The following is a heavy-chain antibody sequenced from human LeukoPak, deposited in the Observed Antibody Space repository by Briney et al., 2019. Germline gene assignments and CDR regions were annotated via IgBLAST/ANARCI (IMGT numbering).Heavy chain of an antibody. Sequence: GGSLRLSCAASGFTFSSYEMNWVRQAPGKGLEWVSYISSSGSTIYYADSVKGRFTISRDNAKNSLYPQMNSLRAEDTAVYYCARASLRYFDWLLGTGMDVWGKGTTVTVSS. CDR2: ISSSGSTI. CDR1: GFTFSSYE. J-gene: IGHJ6*04. CDR3: ARASLRYFDWLLGTGMDV. V-gene: IGHV3-48*03. D-gene: IGHD3-9*01.